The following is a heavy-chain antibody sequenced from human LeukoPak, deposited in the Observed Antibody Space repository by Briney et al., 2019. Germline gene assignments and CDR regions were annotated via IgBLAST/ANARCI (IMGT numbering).Heavy chain of an antibody. CDR1: GGTFSSYA. Sequence: SVKVSCKASGGTFSSYAISWVRQAPGQGLEWMGRIIPILGIANYAQKFQGRVTITADKSTSTAYMELSSLRSEDTAVCYCARDGDTAMGPDYWGQGTLVTVSS. CDR2: IIPILGIA. V-gene: IGHV1-69*04. J-gene: IGHJ4*02. CDR3: ARDGDTAMGPDY. D-gene: IGHD5-18*01.